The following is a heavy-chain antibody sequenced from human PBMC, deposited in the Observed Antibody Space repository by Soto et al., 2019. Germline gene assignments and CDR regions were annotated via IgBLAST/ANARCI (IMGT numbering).Heavy chain of an antibody. CDR2: IIPIFGTA. D-gene: IGHD6-13*01. CDR3: AGVKGRVRHPLIAAAGLNWFDP. CDR1: GGTFSSYA. J-gene: IGHJ5*02. V-gene: IGHV1-69*13. Sequence: GASVKVSCKASGGTFSSYAISWVRQAPGQGLEWMGGIIPIFGTANYAQKFQGRVTITADESTSTAYMELSSLRSEDTAVYYCAGVKGRVRHPLIAAAGLNWFDPWGQGTLVTVSS.